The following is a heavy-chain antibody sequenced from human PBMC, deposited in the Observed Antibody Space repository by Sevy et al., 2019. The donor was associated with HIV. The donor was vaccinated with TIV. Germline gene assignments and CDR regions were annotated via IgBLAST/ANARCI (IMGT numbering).Heavy chain of an antibody. J-gene: IGHJ4*02. Sequence: GGSLRLSCAASGFTFSDYTIHWVRQAPGKGLEWVAVISHDEILKEYADSVKGRFTISRDSSKNTIYLEMNSLRPEDTAVYYCARDLPHLLPWELSRGSDYWGQGTLVTVSS. CDR3: ARDLPHLLPWELSRGSDY. V-gene: IGHV3-30*04. CDR1: GFTFSDYT. D-gene: IGHD3-16*01. CDR2: ISHDEILK.